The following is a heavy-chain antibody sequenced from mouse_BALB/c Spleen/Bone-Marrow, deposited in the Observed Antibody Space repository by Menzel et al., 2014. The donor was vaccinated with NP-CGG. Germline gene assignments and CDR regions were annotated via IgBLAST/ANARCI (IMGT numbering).Heavy chain of an antibody. V-gene: IGHV5-12-1*01. CDR1: GFAFSSYD. CDR2: ISSGGGST. D-gene: IGHD1-1*01. Sequence: EVKLMESGGGLVKPGGSLKLSCAASGFAFSSYDMSWVRQTPEKGLEWVAYISSGGGSTYYADTVKGRFTISRDNAKNTLYLQMSSLKSEDTAMYYCARQILRGFGYWGQGTPVTVSA. J-gene: IGHJ3*02. CDR3: ARQILRGFGY.